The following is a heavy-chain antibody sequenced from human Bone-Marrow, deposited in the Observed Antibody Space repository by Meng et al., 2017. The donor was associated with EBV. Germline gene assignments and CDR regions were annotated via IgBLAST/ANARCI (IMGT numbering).Heavy chain of an antibody. CDR2: IYDGGTT. V-gene: IGHV4-61*01. J-gene: IGHJ4*02. Sequence: QESAPRLVTPSETLSLTRTVSGASVSGGTFHWSWIRQPPGKELEWIGYIYDGGTTIYNPSLKSRVTIFLDTSRNQFSLGLRSVTTADTAVYYCAKSSSSTPGVVDSWGQGTLVTVSS. CDR1: GASVSGGTFH. CDR3: AKSSSSTPGVVDS. D-gene: IGHD6-6*01.